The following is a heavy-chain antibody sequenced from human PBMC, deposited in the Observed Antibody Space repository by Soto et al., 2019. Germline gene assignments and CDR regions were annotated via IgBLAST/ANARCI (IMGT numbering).Heavy chain of an antibody. CDR1: GFSLSTSGVG. CDR2: IYWDDDK. J-gene: IGHJ5*02. V-gene: IGHV2-5*02. D-gene: IGHD6-13*01. Sequence: KESGPALVKPTQTLTLTCTLSGFSLSTSGVGVGWIRQPPGKALEWLALIYWDDDKRYSPALRTRLTIAKDTSKNQVVLTMTNMDPVHTDRYYCGHRHVAAVGPGRNWFDNWGQGTLVTVSS. CDR3: GHRHVAAVGPGRNWFDN.